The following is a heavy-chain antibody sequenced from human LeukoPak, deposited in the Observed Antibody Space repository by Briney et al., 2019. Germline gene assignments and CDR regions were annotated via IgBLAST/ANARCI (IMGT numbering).Heavy chain of an antibody. CDR1: GLTFSTYN. CDR3: AREGVPGGFDI. CDR2: ISSSSRTI. V-gene: IGHV3-48*02. J-gene: IGHJ3*02. D-gene: IGHD2-8*02. Sequence: GGSLTLSCAVSGLTFSTYNMNWVRQAPGKGMDWVSHISSSSRTIYYADSVKGRFTISRDNAKNSLYLQMNTLRDEDTAVYYCAREGVPGGFDIWGRGTMVTVSS.